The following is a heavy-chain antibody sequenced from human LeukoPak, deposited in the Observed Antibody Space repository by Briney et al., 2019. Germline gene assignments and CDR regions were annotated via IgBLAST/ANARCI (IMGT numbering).Heavy chain of an antibody. CDR1: GGSISSGGYS. CDR3: ARGGDYYGSGSTYYFDY. D-gene: IGHD3-10*01. CDR2: IYHSGST. Sequence: SQTLSLTCAVSGGSISSGGYSWSWIRQPPGKGLEWIGYIYHSGSTYYNPSLKSRVTISVDRSKHQFSLKLSSVTAADTAVYYCARGGDYYGSGSTYYFDYWGQGTLVTVSS. V-gene: IGHV4-30-2*01. J-gene: IGHJ4*02.